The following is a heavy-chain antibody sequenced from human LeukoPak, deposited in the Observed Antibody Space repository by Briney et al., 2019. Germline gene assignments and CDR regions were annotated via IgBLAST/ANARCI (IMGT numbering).Heavy chain of an antibody. CDR3: ARDPGDYYFDY. Sequence: PGGSLRLSCAASGFTFSSYAMSWVRQAPGKGLEWVSVIYSGGSTYYADSVKGRFTISRDNSKNTLYLQMNSLRAEDTAVYYCARDPGDYYFDYWGQGTLVTVSS. D-gene: IGHD4-17*01. V-gene: IGHV3-66*01. J-gene: IGHJ4*02. CDR1: GFTFSSYA. CDR2: IYSGGST.